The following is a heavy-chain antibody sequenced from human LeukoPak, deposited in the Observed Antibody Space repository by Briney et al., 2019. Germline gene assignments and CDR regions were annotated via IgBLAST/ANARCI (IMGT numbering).Heavy chain of an antibody. CDR2: VSTYSGDT. J-gene: IGHJ4*02. V-gene: IGHV1-18*01. CDR1: GYTFTHYG. Sequence: GASVKVSCKASGYTFTHYGISWVGQAPGQGLEWMGWVSTYSGDTNYAQQFQGRITVTTDTSTSTVHMELRSLRPDDTALYYCARNLEFYANSGFRSFDYWGQGTLVTVSS. CDR3: ARNLEFYANSGFRSFDY. D-gene: IGHD3-22*01.